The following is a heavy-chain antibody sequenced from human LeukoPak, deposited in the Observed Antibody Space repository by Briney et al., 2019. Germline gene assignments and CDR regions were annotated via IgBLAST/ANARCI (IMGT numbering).Heavy chain of an antibody. CDR2: INPNSGGT. D-gene: IGHD4-11*01. CDR1: GYTFTGYY. CDR3: AVTTVTTVGYFQH. Sequence: ASVKVSCKASGYTFTGYYMHWVRQAPGQGLEWMGWINPNSGGTNYAQKFQGRVTMTRDTSISTAYMELSGLRSDDTAVYYCAVTTVTTVGYFQHWGQGTLVTVSS. V-gene: IGHV1-2*02. J-gene: IGHJ1*01.